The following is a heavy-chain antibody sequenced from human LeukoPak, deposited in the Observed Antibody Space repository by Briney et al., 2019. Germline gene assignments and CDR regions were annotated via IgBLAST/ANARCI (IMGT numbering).Heavy chain of an antibody. CDR1: GFTFDDYA. D-gene: IGHD3-10*01. J-gene: IGHJ6*02. CDR3: AKALTARVRGVPAVRYYSYGMDV. CDR2: FSRDGGST. V-gene: IGHV3-43*02. Sequence: GGSLRLSCAASGFTFDDYAMHWVRQAPGKGLEWVSLFSRDGGSTYYADSVKGRFTISRDNSKNSLYLQMNSLRTEDTALYYCAKALTARVRGVPAVRYYSYGMDVWGQGTTVTVSS.